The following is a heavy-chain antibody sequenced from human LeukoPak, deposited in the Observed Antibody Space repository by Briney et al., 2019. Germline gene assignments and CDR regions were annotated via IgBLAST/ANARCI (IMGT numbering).Heavy chain of an antibody. V-gene: IGHV3-74*01. Sequence: GGSLRLSCAASGFTFSGYWMHWVRQAPGKGLVWVSRIKRDGSTIYYADSVKGRFTISRDNAKNTLYLQMNSLRAEDTAVYYCAREGSGSYSIDYWGQGTLVTVSS. CDR1: GFTFSGYW. J-gene: IGHJ4*02. D-gene: IGHD1-26*01. CDR2: IKRDGSTI. CDR3: AREGSGSYSIDY.